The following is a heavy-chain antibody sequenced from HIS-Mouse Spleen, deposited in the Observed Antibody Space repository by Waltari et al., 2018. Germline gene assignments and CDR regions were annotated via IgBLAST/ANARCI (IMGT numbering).Heavy chain of an antibody. CDR1: GGLIISSSYC. CDR3: AREIPYSSSWYDWYFDL. D-gene: IGHD6-13*01. J-gene: IGHJ2*01. CDR2: IYYSGST. Sequence: QLQLQESGPGLVKPSETLSLPCPFPGGLIISSSYCWGRIRQPPGKGLEWIGGIYYSGSTYYNPSLKSRVTISVDTSKNQFSLKLSSVTAADTAVYYCAREIPYSSSWYDWYFDLWGRGTLVTVSS. V-gene: IGHV4-39*07.